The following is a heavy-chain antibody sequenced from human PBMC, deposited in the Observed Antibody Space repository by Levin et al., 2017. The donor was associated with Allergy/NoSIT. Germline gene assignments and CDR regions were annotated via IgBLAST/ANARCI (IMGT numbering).Heavy chain of an antibody. V-gene: IGHV4-34*01. CDR2: INHSGST. J-gene: IGHJ4*02. CDR3: ARGRSSDY. Sequence: SQTLSLPCAVYGGSFSGYYWSWIRQPPGKGLEWIGEINHSGSTNYNPSLKSRVTISVDTSKNQFSLKLSSVTAADTAVYYCARGRSSDYWGQGTLVTVSS. D-gene: IGHD6-6*01. CDR1: GGSFSGYY.